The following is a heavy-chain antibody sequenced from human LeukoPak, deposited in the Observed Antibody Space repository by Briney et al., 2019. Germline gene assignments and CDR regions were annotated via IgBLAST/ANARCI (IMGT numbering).Heavy chain of an antibody. Sequence: PGASLKLSCEASGFTFADYDMSWVRQAPGKGLEWVSSINSNGGSTGYADYVKGRFTISRDKATNSLYMQMSSLRAEDAALYYCARGIRFFEWLAGFDYWGQGTLVTVSS. CDR1: GFTFADYD. V-gene: IGHV3-20*04. CDR2: INSNGGST. D-gene: IGHD3-3*01. J-gene: IGHJ4*02. CDR3: ARGIRFFEWLAGFDY.